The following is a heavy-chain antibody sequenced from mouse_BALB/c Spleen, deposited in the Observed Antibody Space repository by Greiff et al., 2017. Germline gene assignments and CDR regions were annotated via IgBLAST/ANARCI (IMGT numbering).Heavy chain of an antibody. D-gene: IGHD2-3*01. CDR2: IHYSGST. V-gene: IGHV3-1*02. CDR3: AIRYDGYGMDY. Sequence: EVQLQESGPDLVKPSQSLSLTCTVSGYSITSGYSWHWIRQFPGNKLEWMSYIHYSGSTNYNPSFKSRISITRDTSKTQFFLQLKSVTTADTATYYSAIRYDGYGMDYWGQGTSVTVSA. CDR1: GYSITSGYS. J-gene: IGHJ4*01.